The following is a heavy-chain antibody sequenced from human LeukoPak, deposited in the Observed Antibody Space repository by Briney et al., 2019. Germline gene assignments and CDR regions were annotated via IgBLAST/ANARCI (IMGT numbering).Heavy chain of an antibody. Sequence: ASVKVSCKASGYTFTSYGISWVQQAPGHGLEWMGWISAYNGNTNYAQKLQGRVTMTTDTSTSTAYMELRSLRSDDTAVYYCARGTITFGGVIVTFDYWGQGTLVTVSS. D-gene: IGHD3-16*02. CDR2: ISAYNGNT. CDR3: ARGTITFGGVIVTFDY. CDR1: GYTFTSYG. V-gene: IGHV1-18*04. J-gene: IGHJ4*02.